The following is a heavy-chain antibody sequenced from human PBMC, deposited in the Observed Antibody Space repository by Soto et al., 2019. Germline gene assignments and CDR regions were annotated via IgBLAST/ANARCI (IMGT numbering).Heavy chain of an antibody. Sequence: SETLSLTCTVSGGSISSGGYYWSWIRQHPGKGLEWIGYIYYSGSTYYNPSLKSRVTISVDTSKSQFSLKLSSVTAADTAVYYCARVSHDFWSGYYYYYYMDVWGKGTTVTVSS. D-gene: IGHD3-3*01. V-gene: IGHV4-31*03. CDR2: IYYSGST. CDR1: GGSISSGGYY. J-gene: IGHJ6*03. CDR3: ARVSHDFWSGYYYYYYMDV.